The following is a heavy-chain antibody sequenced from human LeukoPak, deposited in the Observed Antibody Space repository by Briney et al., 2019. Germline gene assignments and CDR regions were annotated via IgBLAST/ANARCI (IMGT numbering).Heavy chain of an antibody. V-gene: IGHV4-59*08. CDR3: AGHNLPYSGSWGFDP. J-gene: IGHJ5*02. D-gene: IGHD1-26*01. CDR1: GGSISSYY. CDR2: IYYSGST. Sequence: PSETLSLTCTVSGGSISSYYWSWIRQPPGKGLEWIGYIYYSGSTYYNPSLKSRVTISVDTSKNQFSLKLSSVTAADTAVYYCAGHNLPYSGSWGFDPWGQGTLVTVSS.